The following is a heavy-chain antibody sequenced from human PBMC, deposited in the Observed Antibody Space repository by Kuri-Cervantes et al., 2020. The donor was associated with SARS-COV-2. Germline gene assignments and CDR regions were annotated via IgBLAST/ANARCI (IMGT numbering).Heavy chain of an antibody. CDR3: AKDEYDVLTGYLFNY. J-gene: IGHJ4*02. CDR2: ISSSSSYT. D-gene: IGHD3-9*01. CDR1: GFTFSDYY. V-gene: IGHV3-11*06. Sequence: GGSLRLSCAASGFTFSDYYMSWIRQAPGKGLEWVSYISSSSSYTNYADSVKGRFTISRDNAKNSLYLQMNSLRAEDTAVYYCAKDEYDVLTGYLFNYWGQGTLVTVSS.